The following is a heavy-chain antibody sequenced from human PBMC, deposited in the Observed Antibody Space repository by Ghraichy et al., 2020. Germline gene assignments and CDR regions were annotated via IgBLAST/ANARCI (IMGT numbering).Heavy chain of an antibody. CDR1: GYSFTSYW. V-gene: IGHV5-10-1*01. D-gene: IGHD2-2*01. CDR3: ARHERDCSSTSCYAHDAFDI. Sequence: GESLNISCKGSGYSFTSYWISWVRQMPGKDLEWIGRIDPSDSYTNYSPSFQGHVTISADKSISTAYLQWSSLKASDTAMYYCARHERDCSSTSCYAHDAFDIWGQGTMVTVSS. J-gene: IGHJ3*02. CDR2: IDPSDSYT.